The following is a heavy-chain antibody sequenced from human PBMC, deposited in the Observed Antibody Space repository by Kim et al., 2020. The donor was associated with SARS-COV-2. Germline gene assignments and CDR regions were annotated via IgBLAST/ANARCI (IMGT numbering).Heavy chain of an antibody. CDR3: ARVYASPYCGGDCYPSYFDY. CDR2: ISSSSSTI. V-gene: IGHV3-48*02. D-gene: IGHD2-21*02. Sequence: GGSLRLSCAASGFTFSSYSMNWVRQAPGKGLEWVSYISSSSSTIYYADSVKGRFTISRDNAKNSLYLQMNSLRDEDTAVYYCARVYASPYCGGDCYPSYFDYWGQGTLVTVSS. J-gene: IGHJ4*02. CDR1: GFTFSSYS.